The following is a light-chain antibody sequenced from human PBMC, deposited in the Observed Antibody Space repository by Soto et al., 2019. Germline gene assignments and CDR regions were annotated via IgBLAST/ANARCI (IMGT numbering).Light chain of an antibody. CDR2: KDT. V-gene: IGLV3-25*03. Sequence: SYELTQPPSLSVSPGQTATITCSGDALPKQYVYWYQQKPGLAPVLVIYKDTERPSGIPERFSGSSSGTTVTLTISGAQAEDEADYYCHSGDTSGRYRVFGGGTQLTVL. CDR1: ALPKQY. J-gene: IGLJ7*01. CDR3: HSGDTSGRYRV.